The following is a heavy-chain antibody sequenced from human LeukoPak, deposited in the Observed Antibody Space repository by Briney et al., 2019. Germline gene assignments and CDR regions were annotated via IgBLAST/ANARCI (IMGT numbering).Heavy chain of an antibody. D-gene: IGHD3-10*01. J-gene: IGHJ4*02. V-gene: IGHV1-8*01. CDR3: VRDVGYGSGSYYVSFDY. CDR1: GDTFTTYD. Sequence: ASVKVSCKASGDTFTTYDINWVRQATGQGLEWLGWMNPNSGNTDYAQKFQGRVTMTRDTSINTAYMEVSSLRSDDTAVYYCVRDVGYGSGSYYVSFDYWGQGTLVTVSS. CDR2: MNPNSGNT.